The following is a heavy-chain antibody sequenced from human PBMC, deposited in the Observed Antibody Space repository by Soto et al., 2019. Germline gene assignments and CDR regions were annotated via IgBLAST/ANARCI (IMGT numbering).Heavy chain of an antibody. CDR2: IYYSGST. V-gene: IGHV4-31*03. D-gene: IGHD6-19*01. Sequence: PSETLSLTCTVSGGSISSGGYYWSWIRQHPGKGLEWIGYIYYSGSTYYNPSLKSRVTISVDTSKNQFSLKLSSVTAADTAVYYCARATSRYSSRFDYWGQGPLVTVSS. CDR1: GGSISSGGYY. CDR3: ARATSRYSSRFDY. J-gene: IGHJ4*02.